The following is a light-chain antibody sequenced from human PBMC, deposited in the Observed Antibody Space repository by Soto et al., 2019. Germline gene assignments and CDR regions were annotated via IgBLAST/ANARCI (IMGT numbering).Light chain of an antibody. CDR3: SSYTSSSTLYV. CDR1: SSDVGAYNY. Sequence: LTQPASVSGSPGQSITISCTGTSSDVGAYNYVSWYQQYPGKAPKYIIYDVTNRPSGVSYRFSGSKSGNTASLTISGLQAEDEADYYCSSYTSSSTLYVFGPGTKVTVL. J-gene: IGLJ1*01. CDR2: DVT. V-gene: IGLV2-14*03.